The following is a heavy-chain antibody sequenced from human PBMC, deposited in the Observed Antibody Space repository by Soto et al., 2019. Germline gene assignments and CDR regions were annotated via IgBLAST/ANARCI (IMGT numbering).Heavy chain of an antibody. V-gene: IGHV2-5*02. CDR3: AHRNSHDYYVFDY. D-gene: IGHD3-16*01. J-gene: IGHJ4*02. CDR2: IYWDDDR. CDR1: GFSISTSGEG. Sequence: QITLKESGPKLVKPTQTLTLTCSFSGFSISTSGEGVGWIRQPPGKALEWLAMIYWDDDRRYSPSLRSRLTITRETSKNQVVLTMTNMDPVDTATYYCAHRNSHDYYVFDYWGPGTLVTVS.